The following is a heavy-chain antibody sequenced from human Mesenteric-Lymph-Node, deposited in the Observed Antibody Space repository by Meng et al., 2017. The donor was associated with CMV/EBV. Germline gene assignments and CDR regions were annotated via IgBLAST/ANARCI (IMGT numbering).Heavy chain of an antibody. Sequence: GESLKISCATSGFSFNGFGMHWVRQAPGKGLEWVAFMRYDTSQEKYADSVKGRFTISRDNSKSTLYLRMNNLRPDDTAVYYCARSFDYVWGSWHYAPDSWGQGTLVTVSS. D-gene: IGHD3-16*01. V-gene: IGHV3-30*02. J-gene: IGHJ5*01. CDR3: ARSFDYVWGSWHYAPDS. CDR2: MRYDTSQE. CDR1: GFSFNGFG.